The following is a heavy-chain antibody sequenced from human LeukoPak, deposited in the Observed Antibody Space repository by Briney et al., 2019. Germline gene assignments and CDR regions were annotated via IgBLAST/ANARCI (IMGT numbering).Heavy chain of an antibody. V-gene: IGHV3-48*02. D-gene: IGHD1-26*01. CDR3: ARVGGATAVTMYFEY. CDR1: GITFSGYS. CDR2: MTTSGNNI. J-gene: IGHJ4*02. Sequence: GGSLRLSCVVSGITFSGYSMIWVRQAPGKGLEWLSFMTTSGNNIFYAESEKDRFTISRDNAKKSLYLQMNSLRDEDTAVYYCARVGGATAVTMYFEYWGQGTLVTVSS.